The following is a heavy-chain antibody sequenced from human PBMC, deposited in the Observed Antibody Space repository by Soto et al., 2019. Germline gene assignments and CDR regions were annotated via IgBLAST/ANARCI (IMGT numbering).Heavy chain of an antibody. Sequence: GGSLRLSCAASGFTFSSYWMHWVRQAPWKGLVWVSRTNSDGSSTSYADSVKGRFTISRDNAKNTLYLQMNSLRAEDTAVYYCAREAPYYYDSSGYDAFDIWGQGTMVTVSS. D-gene: IGHD3-22*01. CDR2: TNSDGSST. CDR1: GFTFSSYW. CDR3: AREAPYYYDSSGYDAFDI. V-gene: IGHV3-74*01. J-gene: IGHJ3*02.